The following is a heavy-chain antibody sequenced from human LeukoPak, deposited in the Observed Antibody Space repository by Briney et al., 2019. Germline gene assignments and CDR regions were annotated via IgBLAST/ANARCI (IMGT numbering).Heavy chain of an antibody. CDR3: ARAKVGATDFDY. J-gene: IGHJ4*02. D-gene: IGHD1-26*01. CDR1: GGSISSYC. CDR2: IYYSGST. V-gene: IGHV4-59*01. Sequence: PSETLSLTCTVSGGSISSYCWSWIRQPPGKGLEWIGYIYYSGSTNYNPSLKSRVTISVDTSKNQFSLKLSSVTAADTAVYYCARAKVGATDFDYWGQGTLVTVSS.